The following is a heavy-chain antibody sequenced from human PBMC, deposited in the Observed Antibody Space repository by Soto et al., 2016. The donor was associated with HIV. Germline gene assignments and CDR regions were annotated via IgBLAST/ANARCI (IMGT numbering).Heavy chain of an antibody. V-gene: IGHV1-69*01. CDR1: GYTFTSYG. CDR2: IIPIFGTA. D-gene: IGHD6-19*01. Sequence: QVQLVQSGAEVKKPGASVKVSCKASGYTFTSYGISWVRQAPGQGLEWMGGIIPIFGTANYAQKFQGRVTITADESTSTAYMELSSLRSEDTAVYYCAGVSSGWENYYYYYYMDVWGKGTTVTVSS. J-gene: IGHJ6*03. CDR3: AGVSSGWENYYYYYYMDV.